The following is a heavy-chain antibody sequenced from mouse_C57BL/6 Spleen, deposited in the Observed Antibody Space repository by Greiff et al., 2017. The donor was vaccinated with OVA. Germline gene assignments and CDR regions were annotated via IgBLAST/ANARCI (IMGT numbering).Heavy chain of an antibody. Sequence: EVKLVESGGGLVKPGGSLKLTCAASGFTLSDYGMHWVRQAPEKGLEWVAYISSGSSTIYYAATVKGRFTISRDNAKNTLFLQMTSLRSEDTAMYYCARWAYYFDYWGQGTTLTVSS. J-gene: IGHJ2*01. CDR2: ISSGSSTI. CDR1: GFTLSDYG. V-gene: IGHV5-17*01. CDR3: ARWAYYFDY.